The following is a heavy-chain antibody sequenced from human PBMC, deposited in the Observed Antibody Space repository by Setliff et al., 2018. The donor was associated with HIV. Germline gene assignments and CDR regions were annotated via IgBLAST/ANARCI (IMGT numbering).Heavy chain of an antibody. CDR3: AKHFLLWSNAFHI. CDR1: GFTFSSFA. Sequence: GGSLRLSCEASGFTFSSFAMTWVRQAPGKGLEWVSIIYTDDSNTYYAESVKGRFTISRDNSKNTLYLQMNSLRAEDTAVYYCAKHFLLWSNAFHIWGQGTMVTVSS. J-gene: IGHJ3*02. D-gene: IGHD2-21*01. V-gene: IGHV3-23*03. CDR2: IYTDDSNT.